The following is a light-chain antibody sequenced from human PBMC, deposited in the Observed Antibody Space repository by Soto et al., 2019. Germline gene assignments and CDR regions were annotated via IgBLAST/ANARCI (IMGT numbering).Light chain of an antibody. J-gene: IGKJ5*01. CDR3: QQRSNWPPSIT. CDR1: QSVTTY. Sequence: EIVLTQSPATLSLSPGERANISCRASQSVTTYLAWYQQKPGQAPRLLIYDASDRATGIPARFSGSGSGTDFTLSIRSLEPEEFEVYSCQQRSNWPPSITFGQGTRLEIK. CDR2: DAS. V-gene: IGKV3-11*01.